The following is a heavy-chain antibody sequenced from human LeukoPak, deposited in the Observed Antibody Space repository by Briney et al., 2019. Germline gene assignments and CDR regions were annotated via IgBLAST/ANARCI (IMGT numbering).Heavy chain of an antibody. D-gene: IGHD3-16*01. CDR3: ARVPDWTYVPDY. CDR1: GGSISSDRFY. J-gene: IGHJ4*02. CDR2: IKSSNT. V-gene: IGHV4-61*02. Sequence: SETLSLTCTVSGGSISSDRFYWTWVRQPAGKGLEWIGRIKSSNTNYNPSLKSRVSISLDTSTNQFSLKLSSLTAADTAVYYCARVPDWTYVPDYWGQGTLVTV.